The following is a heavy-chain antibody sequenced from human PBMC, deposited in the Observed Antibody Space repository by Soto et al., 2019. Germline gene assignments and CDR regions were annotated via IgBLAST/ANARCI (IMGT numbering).Heavy chain of an antibody. Sequence: QVQLVESGGGVVQPGRSLRLSCAASGFTFSSYAMHWVCQAPGKGLEWVAVISYDGSNKYYADSVKGRFTISRDNSKNTLYLQMNSLRAEDTAVYYCATSGSYVPGDYWGQGTLVTVSS. CDR1: GFTFSSYA. V-gene: IGHV3-30-3*01. CDR3: ATSGSYVPGDY. CDR2: ISYDGSNK. J-gene: IGHJ4*02. D-gene: IGHD1-26*01.